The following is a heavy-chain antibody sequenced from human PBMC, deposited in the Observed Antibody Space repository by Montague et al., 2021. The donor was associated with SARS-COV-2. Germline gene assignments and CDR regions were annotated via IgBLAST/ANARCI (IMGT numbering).Heavy chain of an antibody. V-gene: IGHV4-34*01. CDR1: GGSFSTYS. CDR2: IHHGGST. CDR3: ARLGDGVVPSPILGVGPYYSYYYMDV. Sequence: SETLSLTCAVHGGSFSTYSWNWIRQPPGKGLEWIGEIHHGGSTNYNPSLKSRVTISADTSKNQFSLKLTSVAAADTAVYYCARLGDGVVPSPILGVGPYYSYYYMDVWGKGTRVTVSS. D-gene: IGHD3-10*01. J-gene: IGHJ6*03.